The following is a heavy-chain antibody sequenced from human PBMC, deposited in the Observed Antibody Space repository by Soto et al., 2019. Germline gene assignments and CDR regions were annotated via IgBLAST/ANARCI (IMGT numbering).Heavy chain of an antibody. CDR3: AREGRVVITLKYFQH. V-gene: IGHV1-3*01. Sequence: ASVKVSCKASGYTFTSYAMHWARQAPGQRLEWMGWINAGNGNTKYSQKFQGRVTITRDTSASTAYMELSSLRSEDTAVYYCAREGRVVITLKYFQHWGQGTLVTVSS. D-gene: IGHD3-22*01. CDR2: INAGNGNT. J-gene: IGHJ1*01. CDR1: GYTFTSYA.